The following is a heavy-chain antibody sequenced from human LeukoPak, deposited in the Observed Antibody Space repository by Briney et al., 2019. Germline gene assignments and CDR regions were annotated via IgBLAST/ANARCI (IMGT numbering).Heavy chain of an antibody. V-gene: IGHV4-59*01. Sequence: PSETLSLTCTVSGGSISSYYWSWIRQPPGKGLEWIGYIYYSGSTNYNPSLKSRVTISADTSKNQFSLKLSSVTAADTAVYYCARGGRVVVIPPNLWGRGTLVTVSS. J-gene: IGHJ2*01. CDR1: GGSISSYY. D-gene: IGHD3-22*01. CDR2: IYYSGST. CDR3: ARGGRVVVIPPNL.